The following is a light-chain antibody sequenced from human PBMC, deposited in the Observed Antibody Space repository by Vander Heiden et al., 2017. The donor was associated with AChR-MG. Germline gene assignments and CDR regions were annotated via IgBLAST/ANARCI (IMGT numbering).Light chain of an antibody. CDR1: QSISSN. Sequence: EIVLTQSPGTLPLSPGEEATLSCRASQSISSNLAWYQQKPGQAPSLLIYDTFNRATGIPARFSGSGSGTDFTLTISSLEPEDCAVYYCQQRSSWPQTFGQGTKVEIK. V-gene: IGKV3-11*01. CDR2: DTF. J-gene: IGKJ1*01. CDR3: QQRSSWPQT.